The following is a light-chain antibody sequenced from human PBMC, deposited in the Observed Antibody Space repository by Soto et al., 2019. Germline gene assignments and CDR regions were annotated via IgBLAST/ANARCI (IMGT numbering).Light chain of an antibody. CDR2: VAS. J-gene: IGKJ1*01. CDR1: QDISRY. V-gene: IGKV1-17*03. CDR3: PQHYHYPWT. Sequence: DIQMTQSPSAMSASVGDRVTITCRASQDISRYLAWFQQKPGRVPERLIYVASALQSGVPSRFSGSGSGTEFSLTISGLQPEDFATYYCPQHYHYPWTFGLGTEV.